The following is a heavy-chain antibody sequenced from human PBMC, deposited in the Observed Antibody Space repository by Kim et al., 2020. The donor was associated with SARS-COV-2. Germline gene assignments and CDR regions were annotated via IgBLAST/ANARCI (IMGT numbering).Heavy chain of an antibody. CDR3: TSQQRITMIVVVIFPDY. CDR2: IKSKTYGGTT. V-gene: IGHV3-15*01. Sequence: GGSLRLSCAASGFTFSNAWMSWVRQAPGKGLEWVGRIKSKTYGGTTDYAAPVKGRFTISRDDSKNTLYLQMNSLKTEDTAVYYCTSQQRITMIVVVIFPDYWGQGTLVTVSS. D-gene: IGHD3-22*01. J-gene: IGHJ4*02. CDR1: GFTFSNAW.